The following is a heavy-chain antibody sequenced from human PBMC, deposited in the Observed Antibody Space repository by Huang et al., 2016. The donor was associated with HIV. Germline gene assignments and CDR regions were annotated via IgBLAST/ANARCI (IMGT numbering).Heavy chain of an antibody. Sequence: QVQLVQSGAEVKKPGASVKVSCKASGFNFNNYDFNWVRQASGQGLECMGWMNPKSGNTGYAQNFQGRVTITRNTSRTTAYMELRSLRSEDTAVYYCARARGFLYDSTGYYSRYYFDSWGQGTLVTISS. CDR1: GFNFNNYD. J-gene: IGHJ4*02. V-gene: IGHV1-8*03. D-gene: IGHD3-22*01. CDR2: MNPKSGNT. CDR3: ARARGFLYDSTGYYSRYYFDS.